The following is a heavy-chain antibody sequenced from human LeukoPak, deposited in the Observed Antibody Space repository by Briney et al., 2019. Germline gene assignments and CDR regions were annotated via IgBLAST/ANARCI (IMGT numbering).Heavy chain of an antibody. V-gene: IGHV3-49*04. Sequence: GRSLRLSCTASGFTFGDYAMSWVRQGPGKGLGWVGFIRSKAYGGTTEYAASVKGRFTISRDDSKSIAYLQMNSLKTEDTAVYYCARERIAATGNYFDYWGQGTLVTVSS. J-gene: IGHJ4*02. D-gene: IGHD6-13*01. CDR2: IRSKAYGGTT. CDR3: ARERIAATGNYFDY. CDR1: GFTFGDYA.